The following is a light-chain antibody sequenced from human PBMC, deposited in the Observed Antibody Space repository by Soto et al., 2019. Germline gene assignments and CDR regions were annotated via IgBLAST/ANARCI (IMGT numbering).Light chain of an antibody. CDR1: QSGDWY. Sequence: EIVLTQSPATLSLSPGDRATVSCRASQSGDWYVAWYQHKPGKAPRLLIYDASTRATGIPDRFSGSGSGTDFTLTISSLEPEDFAVYYCQQRSNWPPITFGPGTKVDMK. V-gene: IGKV3-11*01. J-gene: IGKJ3*01. CDR3: QQRSNWPPIT. CDR2: DAS.